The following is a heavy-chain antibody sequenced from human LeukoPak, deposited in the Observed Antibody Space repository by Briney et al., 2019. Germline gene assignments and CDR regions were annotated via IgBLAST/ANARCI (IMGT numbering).Heavy chain of an antibody. CDR3: EREDLGDAPPYFDY. D-gene: IGHD2-2*01. J-gene: IGHJ4*02. V-gene: IGHV3-30*04. Sequence: GRSLRLSCAASGFTFSSYAMHWVRQAPGKGLEWVAVISYDGSNKYYADPVKGRFTISRDNSKNTLYLQMNSLRAEDTAVYYCEREDLGDAPPYFDYWGQGTLVTVSS. CDR2: ISYDGSNK. CDR1: GFTFSSYA.